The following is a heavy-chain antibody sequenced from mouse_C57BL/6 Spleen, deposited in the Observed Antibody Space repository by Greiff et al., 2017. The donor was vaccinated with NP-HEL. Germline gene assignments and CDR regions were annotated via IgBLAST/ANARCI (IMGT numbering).Heavy chain of an antibody. J-gene: IGHJ2*01. V-gene: IGHV5-16*01. D-gene: IGHD2-4*01. CDR1: GFTFSDYY. Sequence: EVKLVESEGGLVQPGSSMKLSCTASGFTFSDYYMAWVRQVPEKGLEWVANINYDGSSTYYLDSLKSRFIISRDNAKNILYLQMSILKSEDTATYYCARAYYYDEGFDYWGQGTTLTVSS. CDR3: ARAYYYDEGFDY. CDR2: INYDGSST.